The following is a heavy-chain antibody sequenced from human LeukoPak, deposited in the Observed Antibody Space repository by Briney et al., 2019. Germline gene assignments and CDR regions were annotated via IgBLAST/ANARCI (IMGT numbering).Heavy chain of an antibody. Sequence: GGSLRLSCAASGFIFSNSGMHWVRQAPGKGLEWVSGIIPSGHTTYYADSVRGRFTISRDNAKNSLYLQMNSLRAEDMALYYCAKDYSSGWYGQGLGYWGQGTLVTVSS. V-gene: IGHV3-NL1*01. CDR3: AKDYSSGWYGQGLGY. CDR2: IIPSGHTT. D-gene: IGHD6-19*01. J-gene: IGHJ4*02. CDR1: GFIFSNSG.